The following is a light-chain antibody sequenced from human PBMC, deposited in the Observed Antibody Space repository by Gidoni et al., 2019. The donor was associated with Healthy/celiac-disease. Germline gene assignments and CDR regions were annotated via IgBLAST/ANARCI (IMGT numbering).Light chain of an antibody. CDR1: SSNIVSNT. V-gene: IGLV1-44*01. CDR2: SND. CDR3: ATWDDSLNGWV. J-gene: IGLJ3*02. Sequence: QSVLTQPPSASGTPGQRVTISCSGSSSNIVSNTVNWYQQLPGTAPKLLIHSNDQRPSGVPDRFSGSKSGSSASLAISGLQSEDEADYYCATWDDSLNGWVFGGGTKLTVL.